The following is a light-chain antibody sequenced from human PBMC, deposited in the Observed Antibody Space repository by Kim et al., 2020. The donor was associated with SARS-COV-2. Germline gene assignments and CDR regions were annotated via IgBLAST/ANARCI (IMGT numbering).Light chain of an antibody. J-gene: IGKJ1*01. CDR1: QDIAKS. Sequence: ASVRARVTITCRASQDIAKSLAWYQQKPGKVPQVLIYAASTLQYGVPSRFSGSGSGTEFTLTIGSLQTEDVATYYCQKYNSAPWTFGPGTKVDIK. CDR2: AAS. CDR3: QKYNSAPWT. V-gene: IGKV1-27*01.